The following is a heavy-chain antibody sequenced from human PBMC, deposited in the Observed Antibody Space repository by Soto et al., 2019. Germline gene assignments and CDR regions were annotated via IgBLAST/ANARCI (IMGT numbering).Heavy chain of an antibody. CDR3: ARDQGPIRYGDYVDAFDI. V-gene: IGHV3-48*03. J-gene: IGHJ3*02. CDR1: GFTFSSYE. CDR2: ISSSGSTI. Sequence: GGSLRLSCAASGFTFSSYEMNWVRQAPGKGLEWVSYISSSGSTIYYADSVKGRFTISRDNAKNSLYLQMNSLRAEDTAVYYCARDQGPIRYGDYVDAFDIWGQGTMVTVSS. D-gene: IGHD4-17*01.